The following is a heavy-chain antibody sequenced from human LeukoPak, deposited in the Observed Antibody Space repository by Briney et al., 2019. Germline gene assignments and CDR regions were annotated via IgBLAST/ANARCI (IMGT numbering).Heavy chain of an antibody. CDR1: GGSISSSSYF. CDR2: IYYSGNT. D-gene: IGHD6-13*01. J-gene: IGHJ4*02. Sequence: SETLSLTCTVSGGSISSSSYFWGWIRQPPGKGLEWIGTIYYSGNTYYNPSLQSRVTISVDTSKNQFSLELSSVTAADTAVYFCARAARAGDKRFDYWGQGTLVTVSS. CDR3: ARAARAGDKRFDY. V-gene: IGHV4-39*01.